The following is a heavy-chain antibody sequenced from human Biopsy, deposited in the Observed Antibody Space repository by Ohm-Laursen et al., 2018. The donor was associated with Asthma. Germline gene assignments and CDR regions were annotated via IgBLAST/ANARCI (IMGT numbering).Heavy chain of an antibody. Sequence: SSPRLSCAASGFMFRSFGMHWVRQAPGKGLEWVAVISYDGNHKFYEDSVKGRFTISRDNSKNTLYLQMNSLRTEDTAVYYCAKRRGYSGHDNDYWGQGTLVIVSS. V-gene: IGHV3-30*18. CDR3: AKRRGYSGHDNDY. D-gene: IGHD5-12*01. J-gene: IGHJ4*02. CDR2: ISYDGNHK. CDR1: GFMFRSFG.